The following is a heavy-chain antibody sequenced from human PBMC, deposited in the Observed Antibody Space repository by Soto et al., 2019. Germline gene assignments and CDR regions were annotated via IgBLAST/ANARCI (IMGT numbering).Heavy chain of an antibody. CDR2: ISASGSSI. V-gene: IGHV3-23*01. J-gene: IGHJ4*02. D-gene: IGHD6-13*01. Sequence: GGSLRLSCAASGFIFYNYAMTWVRQAPGKGLEWVSAISASGSSIYYADSAKGRFTISRDNSKNTLYLQMSSLRADDTAVYYCAKERYISSIEPPEIDYWGQGTPVTVSS. CDR3: AKERYISSIEPPEIDY. CDR1: GFIFYNYA.